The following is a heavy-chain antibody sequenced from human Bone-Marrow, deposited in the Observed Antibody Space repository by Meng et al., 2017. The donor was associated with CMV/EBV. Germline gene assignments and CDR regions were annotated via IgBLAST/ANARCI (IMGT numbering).Heavy chain of an antibody. CDR3: ARGRLDY. CDR1: GFTFSSYA. V-gene: IGHV4-34*01. CDR2: INHSGST. Sequence: GSLRLSCAASGFTFSSYAMSWIRQPPGKGLEWIGEINHSGSTNYNPSLKSRVTISVDTSKNQFSLKLSSVTAADTAVYYCARGRLDYWDQGTLVTVSS. J-gene: IGHJ4*02.